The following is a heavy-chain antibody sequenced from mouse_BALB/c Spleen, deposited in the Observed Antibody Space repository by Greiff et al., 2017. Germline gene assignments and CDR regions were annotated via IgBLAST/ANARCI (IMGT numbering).Heavy chain of an antibody. Sequence: QVQLKQSGAELAKPGASVKMSCKASGYTFTSYWMHWVKQRPGQGLEWIGYINPSTGYTEYNQKFKDKATLTADKSSSTAYMQLSSLTSEDSAVYYCARPHYYGMDYWGQGTSVTVSS. J-gene: IGHJ4*01. CDR2: INPSTGYT. V-gene: IGHV1-7*01. CDR1: GYTFTSYW. CDR3: ARPHYYGMDY.